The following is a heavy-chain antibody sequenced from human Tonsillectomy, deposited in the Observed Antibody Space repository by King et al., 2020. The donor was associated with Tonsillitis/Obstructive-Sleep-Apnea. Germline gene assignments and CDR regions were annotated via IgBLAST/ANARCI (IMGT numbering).Heavy chain of an antibody. CDR1: GFTFSSYG. V-gene: IGHV3-33*01. Sequence: VQLVESGGGVVQPGRSLRLSCAASGFTFSSYGMHWVRQAPGKGLEWVALIWYDGSNKYYPDSVKGRFTISRDNSKNTLYLQMDSLRAEDTAVYYCARETTPDYGDSLFDYWGQGTLVTVSS. D-gene: IGHD4-17*01. CDR3: ARETTPDYGDSLFDY. J-gene: IGHJ4*02. CDR2: IWYDGSNK.